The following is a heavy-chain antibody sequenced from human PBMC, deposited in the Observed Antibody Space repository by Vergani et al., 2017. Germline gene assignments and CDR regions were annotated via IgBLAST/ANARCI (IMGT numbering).Heavy chain of an antibody. J-gene: IGHJ6*02. CDR3: ARTTTVEYYYGMDV. Sequence: QVQLQESGPGLVKPSETLSLTCTVSGGSISSYYWSWIRQPPGKGLEWIGYIYTSGSTNYNPSLKSRITISEDTSKNQFSLKLSSVTAADTAVYYCARTTTVEYYYGMDVWGQGTTVTVSS. CDR1: GGSISSYY. D-gene: IGHD4-23*01. V-gene: IGHV4-4*09. CDR2: IYTSGST.